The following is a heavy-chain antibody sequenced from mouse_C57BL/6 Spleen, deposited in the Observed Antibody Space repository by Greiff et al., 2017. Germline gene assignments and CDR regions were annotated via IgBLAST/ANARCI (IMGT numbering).Heavy chain of an antibody. CDR1: GYTFTSYW. V-gene: IGHV1-55*01. Sequence: QVQLQQSGAELVKPGASVKMSCKASGYTFTSYWITWVKQRPGQGLEWIGDIYPGSGSTNYNEKFKSKATLTVDTSSSTAYMQLSSLTSEDSAVYYCAEWDDAYAMDYWGQGTSVTVSS. J-gene: IGHJ4*01. D-gene: IGHD2-3*01. CDR2: IYPGSGST. CDR3: AEWDDAYAMDY.